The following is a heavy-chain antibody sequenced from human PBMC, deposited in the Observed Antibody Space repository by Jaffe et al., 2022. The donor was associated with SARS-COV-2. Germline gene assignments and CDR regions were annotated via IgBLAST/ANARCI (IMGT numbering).Heavy chain of an antibody. CDR2: IYHSGST. CDR3: ARGVAYCGGDCYSPGGGYPLLYDY. CDR1: GGSISSGGYS. V-gene: IGHV4-30-2*01. J-gene: IGHJ4*02. Sequence: QLQLQESGSGLVKPSQTLSLTCAVSGGSISSGGYSWSWIRQPPGKGLEWIGYIYHSGSTYYNPSLKSRVTISVDRSKNQFSLKLSSVTAADTAVYYCARGVAYCGGDCYSPGGGYPLLYDYWGQGTLVTVSS. D-gene: IGHD2-21*02.